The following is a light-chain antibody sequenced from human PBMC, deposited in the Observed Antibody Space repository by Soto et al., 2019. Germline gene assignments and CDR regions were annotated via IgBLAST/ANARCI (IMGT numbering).Light chain of an antibody. CDR1: QSVSSY. CDR3: QRYGSPCT. Sequence: EIVLTQSPATLSVSPGERTTLSCRASQSVSSYLAWYQQKPGQAPRLLIYGASNRATSIHDSISGGASATFFPTTIRRVDPDFVALYDCQRYGSPCTFGQGTKVDI. V-gene: IGKV3-20*01. CDR2: GAS. J-gene: IGKJ1*01.